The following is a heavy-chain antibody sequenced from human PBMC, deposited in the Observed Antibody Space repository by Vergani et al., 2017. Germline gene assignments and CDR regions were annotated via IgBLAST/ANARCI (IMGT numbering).Heavy chain of an antibody. CDR2: IIPILGIA. Sequence: QVQLVQSGAEVKKPGSSVKVSCKASGGTFSSYTISWVRQAPGQGLEWMGRIIPILGIANYAQKFQGRVTITADKSTSTAYMELSRLRSDDTAVYYCARALQLRFLATLWGQGTLVTVSS. D-gene: IGHD3-3*01. CDR1: GGTFSSYT. J-gene: IGHJ4*02. CDR3: ARALQLRFLATL. V-gene: IGHV1-69*02.